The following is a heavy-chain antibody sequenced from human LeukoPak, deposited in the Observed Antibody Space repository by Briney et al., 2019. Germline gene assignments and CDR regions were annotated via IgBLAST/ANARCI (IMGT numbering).Heavy chain of an antibody. J-gene: IGHJ6*02. CDR2: IYYSGST. V-gene: IGHV4-61*08. CDR1: GGSISSGDYY. Sequence: SQTLSLTCTVSGGSISSGDYYWSWIRQPPGKGLEWIGYIYYSGSTNYNPSLKSRVTISVDTSKNQFSLKLSSVTAADTAVYYCARAITDCGGDCYTRVYYYYYGMDVWGQGTRSPSP. D-gene: IGHD2-21*02. CDR3: ARAITDCGGDCYTRVYYYYYGMDV.